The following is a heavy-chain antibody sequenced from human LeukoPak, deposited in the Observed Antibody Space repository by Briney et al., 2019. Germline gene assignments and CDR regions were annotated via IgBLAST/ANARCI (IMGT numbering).Heavy chain of an antibody. J-gene: IGHJ5*02. D-gene: IGHD3-16*01. CDR1: GYIFTSQW. CDR3: ARRGKMSTASHWLDP. CDR2: IYPDDSDT. V-gene: IGHV5-51*01. Sequence: GESLKISCKASGYIFTSQWIVWVRQMPGKGLEWMGMIYPDDSDTRYSPSFQGHVTISADKSINTASLHWSSLKASDTAIYYCARRGKMSTASHWLDPWGQGTLVTVSS.